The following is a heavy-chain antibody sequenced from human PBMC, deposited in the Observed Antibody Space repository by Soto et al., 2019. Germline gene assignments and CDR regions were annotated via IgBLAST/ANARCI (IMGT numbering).Heavy chain of an antibody. V-gene: IGHV4-39*01. Sequence: PSETLSLTCIVSGESISSSSYYWGWIRQPPGKGLEWIGSIYYSGRTYYNPSFKSRVTISIDTSKNQFSLKLSSVTATDTAVYYCARQRKTVATQDYFDHWGQGALVTVSS. CDR2: IYYSGRT. CDR3: ARQRKTVATQDYFDH. D-gene: IGHD2-21*02. CDR1: GESISSSSYY. J-gene: IGHJ4*02.